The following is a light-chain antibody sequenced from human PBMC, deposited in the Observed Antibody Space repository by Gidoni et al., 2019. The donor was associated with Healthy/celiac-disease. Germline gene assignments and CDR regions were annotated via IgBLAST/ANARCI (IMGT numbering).Light chain of an antibody. J-gene: IGKJ1*01. CDR1: QSISSY. V-gene: IGKV1-39*01. CDR2: DES. CDR3: QQSNSTPRT. Sequence: DIQMIQSPSSLSASVGDRVTITCRASQSISSYLNWYQQKPGKAPKLLIYDESSLQSGVPSRFSGSGSGTDFTLTISSLQPEDFATYYCQQSNSTPRTFGQGTKVEIK.